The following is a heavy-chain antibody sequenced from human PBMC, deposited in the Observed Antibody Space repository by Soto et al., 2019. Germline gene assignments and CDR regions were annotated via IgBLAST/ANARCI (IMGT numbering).Heavy chain of an antibody. CDR3: AXSXXXXNDGFFDY. V-gene: IGHV3-30*03. J-gene: IGHJ4*02. D-gene: IGHD1-1*01. CDR1: GFTFSSYG. CDR2: ISYDGNNK. Sequence: QVQLVESGGGVVQPGRSLRLSCAASGFTFSSYGMHXXXXXXXXXXXWVAVISYDGNNKYYADSVKGRFTISRDNSKXXXYXXXNXXXAXXXAXYYCAXSXXXXNDGFFDYWGQGTLVTVSS.